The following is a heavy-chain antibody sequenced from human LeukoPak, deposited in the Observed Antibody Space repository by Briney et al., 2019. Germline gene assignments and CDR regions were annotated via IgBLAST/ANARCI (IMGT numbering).Heavy chain of an antibody. CDR1: EFSVGSNY. CDR3: ARASGWSHFDY. Sequence: GGSLRLSCAASEFSVGSNYMTWVRQAPGKGLEWVSVIYSGGSTYYADSVKGRFTISRDNSKNTLYLQMNSLRAEDTAVYYCARASGWSHFDYWGQGTLVTVSS. J-gene: IGHJ4*02. CDR2: IYSGGST. D-gene: IGHD6-19*01. V-gene: IGHV3-53*01.